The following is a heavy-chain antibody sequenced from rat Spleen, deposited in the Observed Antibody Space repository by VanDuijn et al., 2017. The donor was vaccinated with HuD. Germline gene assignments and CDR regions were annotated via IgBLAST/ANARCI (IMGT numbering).Heavy chain of an antibody. CDR2: ISYDGIST. D-gene: IGHD1-9*01. J-gene: IGHJ2*01. Sequence: EVQLVESGGGLVQPGRSLKLSCAAPGFTFNNYGMSWVRQAPTKGLEWVATISYDGISTYYRDSVRGRFTISSDNAQNTLYLQMDSLRSADTATYYCARHGYNSYFDYWGQGVMVTVSS. CDR1: GFTFNNYG. CDR3: ARHGYNSYFDY. V-gene: IGHV5-29*01.